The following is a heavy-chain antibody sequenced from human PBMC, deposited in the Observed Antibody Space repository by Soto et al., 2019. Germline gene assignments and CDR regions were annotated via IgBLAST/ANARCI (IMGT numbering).Heavy chain of an antibody. J-gene: IGHJ6*02. Sequence: TLSLTCTVSGGSLSGYYWSWIRQPPGKRLEYIGFIYNGGSPNYNPSLESRLTISPDTSKNQFSLKLKSVTAADTAVYYRARGEWFVRGYGMDVWGQGTTVTVSS. CDR1: GGSLSGYY. D-gene: IGHD3-3*01. CDR3: ARGEWFVRGYGMDV. CDR2: IYNGGSP. V-gene: IGHV4-59*01.